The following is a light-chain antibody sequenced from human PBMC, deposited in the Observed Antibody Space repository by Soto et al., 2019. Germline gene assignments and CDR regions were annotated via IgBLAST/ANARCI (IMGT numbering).Light chain of an antibody. V-gene: IGKV3D-20*02. J-gene: IGKJ5*01. CDR2: DAS. CDR1: QSISSS. Sequence: EIVLTQSPGILSLSPGERASLSCGASQSISSSFLAWYQHKPGQAPRLVIYDASNRATGIPARFSGSGSGTDFTLTISSLEPEDFAVYYCQQRSNWPPITFGQGTRLEIK. CDR3: QQRSNWPPIT.